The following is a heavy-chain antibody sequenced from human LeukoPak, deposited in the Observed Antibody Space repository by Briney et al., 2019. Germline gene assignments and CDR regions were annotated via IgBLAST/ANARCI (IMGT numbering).Heavy chain of an antibody. Sequence: GGSLRLSCAASGYTVTTLAMTWVRQAPGKGLEWVSVIGESDGRTYYADSVKGRFTISRDNAKNSLYLQMNSLRAEDTAVYYCARGVLYDSSGYIFDYWGQGTLVTVSS. CDR3: ARGVLYDSSGYIFDY. J-gene: IGHJ4*02. V-gene: IGHV3-23*01. D-gene: IGHD3-22*01. CDR1: GYTVTTLA. CDR2: IGESDGRT.